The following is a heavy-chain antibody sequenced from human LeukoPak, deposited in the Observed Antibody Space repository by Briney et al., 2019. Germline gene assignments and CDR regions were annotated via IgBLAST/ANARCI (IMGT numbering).Heavy chain of an antibody. D-gene: IGHD1-26*01. Sequence: GGSLKLSCAASGFTFTSYSMNWVRQAPGKGLEWVSTISGGGGSTYYADSVKGRFTISRDNSKNTLYLQVNSLRAEDTAVYYCAKGGKWDVTPFDYWGQGTLVTVSS. CDR2: ISGGGGST. CDR1: GFTFTSYS. V-gene: IGHV3-23*01. J-gene: IGHJ4*02. CDR3: AKGGKWDVTPFDY.